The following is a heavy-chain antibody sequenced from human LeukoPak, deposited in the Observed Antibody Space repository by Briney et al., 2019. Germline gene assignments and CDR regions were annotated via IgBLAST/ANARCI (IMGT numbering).Heavy chain of an antibody. CDR3: AINWNIDY. CDR1: GFTFSSYA. Sequence: GGSLRLSCAASGFTFSSYAMSWVRQAPGKGLEWVSAITGSDGNTYYADSVKGRFTISRDNSKNTLYLQMNSLRAEDTAVYYSAINWNIDYWGQGALVTVSS. D-gene: IGHD1/OR15-1a*01. V-gene: IGHV3-23*01. J-gene: IGHJ4*02. CDR2: ITGSDGNT.